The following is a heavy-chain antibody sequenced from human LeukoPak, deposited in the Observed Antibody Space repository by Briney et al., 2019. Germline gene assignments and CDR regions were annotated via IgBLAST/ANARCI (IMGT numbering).Heavy chain of an antibody. Sequence: ASVKVSCKASGGSFSSYAISWVRQAPGQGLEWMGGIIAIFGTANYAQKFQGRVTITTDESTSTAYMELSSLRSEDRAVYYCARGYSGYDYGRGYYYYMDVWGKGATVTVSS. CDR1: GGSFSSYA. CDR2: IIAIFGTA. CDR3: ARGYSGYDYGRGYYYYMDV. D-gene: IGHD5-12*01. J-gene: IGHJ6*03. V-gene: IGHV1-69*05.